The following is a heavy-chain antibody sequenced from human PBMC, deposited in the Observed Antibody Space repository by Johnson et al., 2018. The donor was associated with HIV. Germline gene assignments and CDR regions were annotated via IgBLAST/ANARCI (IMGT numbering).Heavy chain of an antibody. V-gene: IGHV3-30*02. CDR3: AKGSGSGWLRDAVDI. J-gene: IGHJ3*02. CDR1: GFTFSSNA. Sequence: QVQLVESGGGVVQPGGSLRLSCAASGFTFSSNAMHWVRQAPGKGLEWVAFIVYDGSKKYYADSVKGRFTISRDNSKNTLYLEMNSLRAEDTEVYYCAKGSGSGWLRDAVDIWGQGTMVTVSS. CDR2: IVYDGSKK. D-gene: IGHD6-19*01.